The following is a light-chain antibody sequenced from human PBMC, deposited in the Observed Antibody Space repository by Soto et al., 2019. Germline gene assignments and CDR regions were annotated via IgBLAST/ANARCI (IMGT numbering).Light chain of an antibody. Sequence: QSVLTQPASVSGSPGQSITISCTGTSSDVGSYNLVSWYQQHPGKAPKLMIYEGTKRLSGVSNRFSGSKSGNTASLTISGLQAEDEADYYCCSYAGSSIYVVFGGGTKLTVL. CDR2: EGT. J-gene: IGLJ2*01. CDR1: SSDVGSYNL. V-gene: IGLV2-23*01. CDR3: CSYAGSSIYVV.